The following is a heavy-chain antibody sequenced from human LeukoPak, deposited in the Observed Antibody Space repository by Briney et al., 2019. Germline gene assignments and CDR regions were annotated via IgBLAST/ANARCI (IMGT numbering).Heavy chain of an antibody. D-gene: IGHD3-22*01. J-gene: IGHJ4*02. CDR3: AREPYDSSGYYFDY. V-gene: IGHV1-46*01. CDR2: INPSGGST. CDR1: GGTFSSYA. Sequence: ASVKVSCKASGGTFSSYAISWVRQAPGQGLEWMGIINPSGGSTSYAQKFQGRVTMTRDTSTSTVYMELSSLRSEDTAAYYCAREPYDSSGYYFDYWGQGTLVTVSS.